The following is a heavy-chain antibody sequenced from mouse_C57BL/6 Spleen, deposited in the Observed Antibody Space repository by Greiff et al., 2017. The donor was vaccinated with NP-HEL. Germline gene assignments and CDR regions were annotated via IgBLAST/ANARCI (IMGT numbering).Heavy chain of an antibody. V-gene: IGHV1-39*01. D-gene: IGHD1-1*01. J-gene: IGHJ4*01. CDR1: GYSFTDYT. CDR2: INPNYGYT. Sequence: EVKLQESGPELVKPGASVKISCKASGYSFTDYTMHWVKQSPGKSLEWIGVINPNYGYTSYNQKFKGKATLTVDQSSSTAYMQLNSLTSEDSAVYYYERVDDGKGAMDYWGQGTSVTVSS. CDR3: ERVDDGKGAMDY.